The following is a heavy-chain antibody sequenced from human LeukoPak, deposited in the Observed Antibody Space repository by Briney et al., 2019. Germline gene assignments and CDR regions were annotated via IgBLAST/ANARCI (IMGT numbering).Heavy chain of an antibody. V-gene: IGHV5-51*01. Sequence: LGESLKISCKASGYSFSTYWIGWVRQRPGEGLEWIGIIYPDYSDTTYGPSFEGQVTISADKSLHPAYLQWSSLKASDTAMYFCARQSLELVTQGLGDSDAFDIWGQGTMVTVSS. CDR3: ARQSLELVTQGLGDSDAFDI. CDR1: GYSFSTYW. CDR2: IYPDYSDT. J-gene: IGHJ3*02. D-gene: IGHD2-21*02.